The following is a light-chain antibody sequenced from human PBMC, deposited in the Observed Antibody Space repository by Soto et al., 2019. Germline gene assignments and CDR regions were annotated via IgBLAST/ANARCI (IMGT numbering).Light chain of an antibody. CDR2: GAS. CDR1: QSVSSSY. V-gene: IGKV3-20*01. CDR3: PQYGSSLGG. J-gene: IGKJ5*01. Sequence: EIVLTQSPGTLSLSPGERATLSCRASQSVSSSYLAWYQQKPGQAPRLLIYGASSRATGIPDRFSGSGSGTDFTLTISRLEPEDFAVYYCPQYGSSLGGFGQGTRLEI.